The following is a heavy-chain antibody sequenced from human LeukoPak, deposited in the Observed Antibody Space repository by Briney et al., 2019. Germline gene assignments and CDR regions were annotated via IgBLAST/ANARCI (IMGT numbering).Heavy chain of an antibody. V-gene: IGHV4-59*12. CDR2: IYYSGST. Sequence: SETLSLTCTVSGGSISSYYWSWIRQPPGKGLEWIGYIYYSGSTNYSPSLKSRVTMSIDTSKNQFSLKLSSVTAADTAVYYCARDGNYYGSGSPPPHPGPWGQGTLVTVSS. CDR1: GGSISSYY. D-gene: IGHD3-10*01. CDR3: ARDGNYYGSGSPPPHPGP. J-gene: IGHJ5*02.